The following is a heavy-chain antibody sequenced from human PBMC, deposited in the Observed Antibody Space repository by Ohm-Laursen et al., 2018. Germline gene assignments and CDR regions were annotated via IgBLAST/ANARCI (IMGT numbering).Heavy chain of an antibody. D-gene: IGHD2-2*01. CDR2: IIPIFGTA. J-gene: IGHJ4*02. CDR3: ARDRFVPAAPQNWFDY. Sequence: GASVKVSCKASGGTFSSYAISWVRQAPGQGLEWMGGIIPIFGTANYAQKFQGRVTITADESTSTAYMELSSLRSEDTAVYYCARDRFVPAAPQNWFDYWGQGTLVTVSS. V-gene: IGHV1-69*13. CDR1: GGTFSSYA.